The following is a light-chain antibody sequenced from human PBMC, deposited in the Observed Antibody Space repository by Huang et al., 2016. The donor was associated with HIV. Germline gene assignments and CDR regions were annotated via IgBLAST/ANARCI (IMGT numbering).Light chain of an antibody. CDR2: DAS. V-gene: IGKV1-NL1*01. CDR3: QQYYVTPMYT. CDR1: QDIGNS. Sequence: IQMTQSPSSLSASVGDRVTITCRASQDIGNSLAWYQQKPGKAPKLLVYDASKLESGVPARFSGRGSGTDYTLTINSLQPEDFATYYCQQYYVTPMYTFGQGTKLEIK. J-gene: IGKJ2*01.